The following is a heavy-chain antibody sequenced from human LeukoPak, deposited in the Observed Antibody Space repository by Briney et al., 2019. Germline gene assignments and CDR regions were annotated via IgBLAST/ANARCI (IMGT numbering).Heavy chain of an antibody. CDR3: ANYCSSTSCYTGAFDI. V-gene: IGHV3-9*01. D-gene: IGHD2-2*01. Sequence: GGSLRLSCAASGFTFDDYAMHWVRHAPGKGLEWVSGISWNSGSIGYADSVKGRFTISRDNARNSLYLQMNSLRAEDTALYYCANYCSSTSCYTGAFDIWGQGTMVTVSS. CDR2: ISWNSGSI. CDR1: GFTFDDYA. J-gene: IGHJ3*02.